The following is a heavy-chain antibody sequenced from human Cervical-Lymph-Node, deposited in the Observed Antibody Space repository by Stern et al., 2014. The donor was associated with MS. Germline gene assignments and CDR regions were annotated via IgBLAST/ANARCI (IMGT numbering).Heavy chain of an antibody. Sequence: QVQLQESGPGLVKPSQTLSLTCTVSGGSISSGTYYWSWIRQPAGKGLEWIGRIDTTGSTNYNPSLKSRVTISLDTYKSQFSRNLSSVTAADTAVYYCARDGSSWTLNWFDPWGQGTLVTVSS. CDR3: ARDGSSWTLNWFDP. CDR2: IDTTGST. V-gene: IGHV4-61*02. CDR1: GGSISSGTYY. D-gene: IGHD6-13*01. J-gene: IGHJ5*02.